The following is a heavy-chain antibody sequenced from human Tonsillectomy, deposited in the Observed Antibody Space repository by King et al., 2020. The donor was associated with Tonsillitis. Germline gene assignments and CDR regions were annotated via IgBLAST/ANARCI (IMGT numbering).Heavy chain of an antibody. J-gene: IGHJ4*02. CDR3: ASLSILTGSSY. CDR2: IKEDGSEK. CDR1: GFTFSNYW. D-gene: IGHD3-9*01. Sequence: VQLVESGGGLAQPGGSLRLSCAASGFTFSNYWMSWVRQAPVKGLEWVANIKEDGSEKDYVDSVKGRFTISRDNAKNSLYLQMNSLRAEDTAVYYCASLSILTGSSYWGQGTLVTVSS. V-gene: IGHV3-7*03.